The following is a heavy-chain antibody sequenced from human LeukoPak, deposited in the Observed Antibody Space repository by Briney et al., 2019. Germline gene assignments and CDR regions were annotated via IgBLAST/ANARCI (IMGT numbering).Heavy chain of an antibody. D-gene: IGHD3-16*02. Sequence: SETLSLTCTVSGGSISSGDYYWSWIRQPPGKGLEWIGYIYYSGNTYYNPSLKSRVTISMDTSKNQFSLKLNSMTAADTAVYYCATAPYEYIWGTYRTNWFDPWGQGTLVTVSS. V-gene: IGHV4-30-4*01. CDR3: ATAPYEYIWGTYRTNWFDP. J-gene: IGHJ5*02. CDR1: GGSISSGDYY. CDR2: IYYSGNT.